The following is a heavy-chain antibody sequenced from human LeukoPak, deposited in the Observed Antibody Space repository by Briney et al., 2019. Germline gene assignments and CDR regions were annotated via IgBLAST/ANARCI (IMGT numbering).Heavy chain of an antibody. Sequence: GASVKVSCKASGYTFTGYHMHWVRQAPGQGLEWMGWINPNSGGTNYAQKFQGRVTMTRDTSISTAYMELSRLRSDDTAVYYCARDLGFGELSYEHLGPGNLVTVSS. CDR2: INPNSGGT. D-gene: IGHD3-10*01. V-gene: IGHV1-2*02. CDR1: GYTFTGYH. CDR3: ARDLGFGELSYEH. J-gene: IGHJ1*01.